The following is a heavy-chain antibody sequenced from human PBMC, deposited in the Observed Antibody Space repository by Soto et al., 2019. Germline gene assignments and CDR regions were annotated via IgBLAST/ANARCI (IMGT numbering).Heavy chain of an antibody. CDR3: AKNGSFFRPSLGYFDY. CDR1: GFTFTGHY. J-gene: IGHJ4*02. V-gene: IGHV1-2*02. CDR2: INPNSGGT. Sequence: ASVKVSCKASGFTFTGHYIHWVRQAPGQGLEWMGWINPNSGGTSYAQKFQGRVTMTRDTSITTAYMELSRLSSDDTAVYYCAKNGSFFRPSLGYFDYWGQGTLVTVS. D-gene: IGHD1-1*01.